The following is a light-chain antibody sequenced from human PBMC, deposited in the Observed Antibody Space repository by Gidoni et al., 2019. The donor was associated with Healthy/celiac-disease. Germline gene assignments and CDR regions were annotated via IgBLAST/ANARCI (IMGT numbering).Light chain of an antibody. Sequence: DIVMTQSPLSLTVTPGEPASISCRSSQSLLHSNGYNYLDWYLQKPGQSPQVLIYLGSNRASGVPDRFSGSGSGTDFTLKISRVEAEDVGVYYCRQALQTPTFGQGTKLEIK. CDR1: QSLLHSNGYNY. CDR3: RQALQTPT. V-gene: IGKV2-28*01. CDR2: LGS. J-gene: IGKJ2*01.